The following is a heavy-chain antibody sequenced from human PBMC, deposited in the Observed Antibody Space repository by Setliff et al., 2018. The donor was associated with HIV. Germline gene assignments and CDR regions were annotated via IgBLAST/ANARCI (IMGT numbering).Heavy chain of an antibody. V-gene: IGHV4-61*09. J-gene: IGHJ3*02. D-gene: IGHD3-3*01. Sequence: SETLSLTCTVSGDSISSGACYWTWLRQPAGKGLEWIGHVYTSGSTNYNPSLKSRVTISLDTSKNQFPLKLSSVTATDTAVYYCARGETYDFWSGYGNAFDIWGQGTMVTVSS. CDR2: VYTSGST. CDR1: GDSISSGACY. CDR3: ARGETYDFWSGYGNAFDI.